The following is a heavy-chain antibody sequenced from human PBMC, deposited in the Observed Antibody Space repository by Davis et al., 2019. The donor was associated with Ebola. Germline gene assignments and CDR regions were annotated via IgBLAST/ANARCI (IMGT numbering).Heavy chain of an antibody. CDR2: IIPIFGTA. V-gene: IGHV1-69*06. CDR1: GGTFSSYA. J-gene: IGHJ4*02. D-gene: IGHD6-13*01. Sequence: SVKVSCKASGGTFSSYAISWVRQAPGQGLEWMGGIIPIFGTANYAQKFQGRVTITADKSTSTAYMELSSLRSEDTAVYYCARGSSSWYLPFDYWGQGTLVTVSS. CDR3: ARGSSSWYLPFDY.